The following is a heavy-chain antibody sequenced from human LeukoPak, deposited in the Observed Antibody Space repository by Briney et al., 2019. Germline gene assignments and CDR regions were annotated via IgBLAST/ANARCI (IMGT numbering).Heavy chain of an antibody. Sequence: ASVKVSCKASGYTFTSYDINWVRQATGQGLEWMGWMNPNSGNTGYAQKFQGRVTMTRNTSISTAYMELSSLRSEDTAVYYCARGYRGKSTYYYDNRRYYYYYMDVWGKGTTVTVSS. CDR2: MNPNSGNT. D-gene: IGHD3-22*01. CDR1: GYTFTSYD. J-gene: IGHJ6*03. V-gene: IGHV1-8*01. CDR3: ARGYRGKSTYYYDNRRYYYYYMDV.